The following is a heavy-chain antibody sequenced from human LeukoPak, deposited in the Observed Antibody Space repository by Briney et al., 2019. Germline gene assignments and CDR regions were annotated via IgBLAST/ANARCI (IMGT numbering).Heavy chain of an antibody. CDR3: AKDSSFDY. V-gene: IGHV3-23*01. Sequence: PGGSLRLSCAASGFAFSSNGMNWVRQAPGKGLEWVSAISGSGGSTYYADSVKGRFTISRDNSKNTLYLQMNSLRAEDTAVYYCAKDSSFDYWGQGTLVTVSS. CDR2: ISGSGGST. J-gene: IGHJ4*02. CDR1: GFAFSSNG.